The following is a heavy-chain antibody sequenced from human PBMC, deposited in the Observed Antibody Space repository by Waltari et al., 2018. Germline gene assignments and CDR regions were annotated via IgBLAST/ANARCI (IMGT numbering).Heavy chain of an antibody. CDR3: ASFLASYYYMDV. Sequence: QVQLQESGPGLVKPSQTLSLTCTVSGGSISSGRYYWSWIRQPAGTGLGWIGRIYTSGSTNSNPALRSRVTISVDTSKNQFSLKLSAVTAADTAVYYCASFLASYYYMDVWGKGTTVTVSS. CDR1: GGSISSGRYY. V-gene: IGHV4-61*02. J-gene: IGHJ6*03. CDR2: IYTSGST.